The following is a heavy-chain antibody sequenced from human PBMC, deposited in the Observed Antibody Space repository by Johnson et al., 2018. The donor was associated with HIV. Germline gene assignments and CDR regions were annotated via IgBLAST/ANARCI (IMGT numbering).Heavy chain of an antibody. CDR2: IRYDGSNK. CDR3: AKDGAAPASYGAFDI. V-gene: IGHV3-30*02. D-gene: IGHD2-8*01. CDR1: GFTFSNYA. Sequence: QVQLVESGGGVVQPGGSLRLSCATSGFTFSNYAMHWVRQAPGKGLEWVAYIRYDGSNKYYADSVKGRFPIYRDNSKNTLYLQMHSLRAEDTAVYYCAKDGAAPASYGAFDIWGQGTMVTVSS. J-gene: IGHJ3*02.